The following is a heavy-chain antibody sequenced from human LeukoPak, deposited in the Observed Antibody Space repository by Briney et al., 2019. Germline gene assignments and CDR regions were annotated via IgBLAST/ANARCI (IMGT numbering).Heavy chain of an antibody. CDR3: ARAAPIRGYFDY. CDR1: GGSISSYY. CDR2: IYYSGST. Sequence: PSETLSLTCTVSGGSISSYYWSWIRQPPGKGLEWIGYIYYSGSTNYNPSLKSRVTISVDTPKNQFSLKLSSVTAADTAVYYCARAAPIRGYFDYWGQGTLVTVSS. J-gene: IGHJ4*02. V-gene: IGHV4-59*01. D-gene: IGHD1-26*01.